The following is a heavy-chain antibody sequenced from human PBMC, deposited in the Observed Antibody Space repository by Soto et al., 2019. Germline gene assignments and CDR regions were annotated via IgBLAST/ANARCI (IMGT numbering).Heavy chain of an antibody. Sequence: QVQLQQWGAELLKPSETLSLTCAVYVGFVSSGRYYWSWIRQPPGKGLEWIGEMRHSGGTHCKPPHKTRVTISVDTAMKQSSLKMCSVTAADPALYYCARVERGTATTVVDAFDICGPGTMVTVSS. J-gene: IGHJ3*02. CDR1: VGFVSSGRYY. CDR2: MRHSGGT. V-gene: IGHV4-34*01. CDR3: ARVERGTATTVVDAFDI. D-gene: IGHD1-1*01.